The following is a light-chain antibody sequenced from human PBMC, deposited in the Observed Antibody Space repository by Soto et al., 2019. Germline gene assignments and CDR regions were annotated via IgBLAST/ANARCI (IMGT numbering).Light chain of an antibody. Sequence: QSALTQPASVSGSPGQSITISCTGTSSDAGGYDYVSWYQHHPGKAPKLLIFEVSNRPSGVSNRFSGSKSGNTASLTISGLQAEDEADYYCSSHRSDITVVFGGGTKLTVL. V-gene: IGLV2-14*01. CDR2: EVS. J-gene: IGLJ2*01. CDR3: SSHRSDITVV. CDR1: SSDAGGYDY.